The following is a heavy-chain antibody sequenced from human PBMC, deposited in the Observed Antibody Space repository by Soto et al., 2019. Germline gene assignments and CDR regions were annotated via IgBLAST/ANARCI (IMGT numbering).Heavy chain of an antibody. CDR1: GFTFSNAW. V-gene: IGHV3-15*01. Sequence: EVQLVESGGGLVKPGVSLRLSCAACGFTFSNAWMNWVRQAPGKGLEWVGRIKSKSDGETTDYAAPVKGRFTISRDDSKNTLYLQMNCLKTEDTAVYYCTTGLTYYYDSSGYYWAGGMDVWGQGIKVTVSS. D-gene: IGHD3-22*01. CDR3: TTGLTYYYDSSGYYWAGGMDV. CDR2: IKSKSDGETT. J-gene: IGHJ6*02.